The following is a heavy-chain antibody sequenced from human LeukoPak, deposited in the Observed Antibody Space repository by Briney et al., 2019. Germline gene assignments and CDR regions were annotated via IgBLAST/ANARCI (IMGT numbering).Heavy chain of an antibody. CDR3: ARGVDLRAVSITTGAVDI. D-gene: IGHD3-22*01. CDR1: GFTFSSYA. V-gene: IGHV3-30*14. J-gene: IGHJ3*02. CDR2: ISFDGSHK. Sequence: PGGSLRLSCAASGFTFSSYAMHWVRQAPGKGLEWVAVISFDGSHKYYVDSVKGRFIISRDDSKNTGSLEMNNLRAEDTAVYYCARGVDLRAVSITTGAVDIWGQGTMVSVSS.